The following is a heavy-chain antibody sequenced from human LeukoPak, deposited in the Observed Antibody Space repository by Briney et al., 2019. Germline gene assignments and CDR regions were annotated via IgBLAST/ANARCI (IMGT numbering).Heavy chain of an antibody. J-gene: IGHJ4*02. CDR3: ARVESAVVITFIDY. CDR1: GGTFSSYA. CDR2: IIPIFGTA. D-gene: IGHD3-22*01. V-gene: IGHV1-69*01. Sequence: SVKVSCKASGGTFSSYAISWVRQAPGQGLEWMGGIIPIFGTANYAQKFQGRVTITADESTSTAYMELSSLRSEDTAVYYCARVESAVVITFIDYWGQGTLVTVSS.